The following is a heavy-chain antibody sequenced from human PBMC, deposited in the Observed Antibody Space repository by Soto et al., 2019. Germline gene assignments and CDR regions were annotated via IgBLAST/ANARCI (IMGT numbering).Heavy chain of an antibody. V-gene: IGHV3-9*01. CDR3: AKAGYSSGWYGDAFDI. Sequence: GGSLRLSCAASGFTFDDYAMHWVRQAPGKGLEWVSGISWNSGSIGYADSVKGRFTISRDNAKNSLYLQMNSLRAEDTALYYCAKAGYSSGWYGDAFDIWGQGTMVTVSS. CDR2: ISWNSGSI. CDR1: GFTFDDYA. J-gene: IGHJ3*02. D-gene: IGHD6-19*01.